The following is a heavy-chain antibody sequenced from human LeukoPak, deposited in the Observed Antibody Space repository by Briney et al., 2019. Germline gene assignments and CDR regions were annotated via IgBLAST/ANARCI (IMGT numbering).Heavy chain of an antibody. V-gene: IGHV4-4*02. CDR1: GGSISSSNW. CDR3: ARVPAYYYDSSHYYYYYMDV. D-gene: IGHD3-22*01. J-gene: IGHJ6*03. CDR2: IYHSGST. Sequence: PSGTLSLTCAVSGGSISSSNWWSWVRQPPGKGLEWIGEIYHSGSTNYNPSLKSRVTISVDKSKNQFSLKLSSVTAADTAVYYCARVPAYYYDSSHYYYYYMDVWGKGTTVTVSS.